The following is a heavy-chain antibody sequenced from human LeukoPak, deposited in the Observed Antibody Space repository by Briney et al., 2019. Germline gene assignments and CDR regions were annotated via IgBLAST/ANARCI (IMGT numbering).Heavy chain of an antibody. CDR3: AKDVAVQSWLVGSKGYYFDS. J-gene: IGHJ4*02. D-gene: IGHD2-15*01. CDR2: FSGSGGTI. Sequence: GGSLRLSCAAAGFTFSSYAMSWVRQAPGKGRKGASAFSGSGGTIYYADSVKGRFTISRDNSKNTLYLQMNSLRAEDTAVYYCAKDVAVQSWLVGSKGYYFDSWGQGTLVTVSS. V-gene: IGHV3-23*01. CDR1: GFTFSSYA.